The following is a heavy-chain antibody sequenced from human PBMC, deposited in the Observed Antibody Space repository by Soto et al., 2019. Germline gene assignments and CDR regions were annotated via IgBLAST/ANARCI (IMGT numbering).Heavy chain of an antibody. CDR1: GGSMRNYF. CDR3: AAGEASSRNLAPYYLDF. CDR2: IHYSGATSFFP. D-gene: IGHD6-13*01. V-gene: IGHV4-59*01. Sequence: SETLSLTCTVSGGSMRNYFWTWIRQPPGKGLEWFGYIHYSGATSFFPSYNPSLRGRVTISEDTSKNQFSLKLLSVTTADTAVYFCAAGEASSRNLAPYYLDFWGQGTLVTVSS. J-gene: IGHJ4*02.